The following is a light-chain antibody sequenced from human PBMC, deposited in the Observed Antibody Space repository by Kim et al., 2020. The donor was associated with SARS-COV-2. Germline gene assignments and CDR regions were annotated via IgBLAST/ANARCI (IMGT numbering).Light chain of an antibody. CDR2: GAS. Sequence: APGERATLSWRGSQTVTSNYLAWYQQKPGQAPRLLIYGASSRATGISDRFSGSGSGTDFTLTISRLEPEDFAVYYCQQYGSSPATFGQGTKVDIK. CDR1: QTVTSNY. V-gene: IGKV3-20*01. CDR3: QQYGSSPAT. J-gene: IGKJ1*01.